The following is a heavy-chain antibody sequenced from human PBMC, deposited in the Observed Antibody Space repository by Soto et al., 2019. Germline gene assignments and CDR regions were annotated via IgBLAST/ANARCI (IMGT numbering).Heavy chain of an antibody. Sequence: SETLSLTCAVYGGSFSGYYWSWIRQPPGKGLEWIGEINHSGSTNYNPSLKSRVTISVDTSKNQFSLKLSSVTAADTAVYYCARRTNLSGWYAGGFDPWGQGTLVTVSS. CDR2: INHSGST. J-gene: IGHJ5*02. V-gene: IGHV4-34*01. D-gene: IGHD6-19*01. CDR3: ARRTNLSGWYAGGFDP. CDR1: GGSFSGYY.